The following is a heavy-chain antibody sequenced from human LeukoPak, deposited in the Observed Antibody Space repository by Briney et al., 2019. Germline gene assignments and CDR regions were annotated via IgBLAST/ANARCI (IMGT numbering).Heavy chain of an antibody. V-gene: IGHV4-39*07. CDR3: ARTYYYDSSGYSPGAFDI. Sequence: PSETLPLTCTVSGGSISSSSYYWGWIRQPPGKGLEWIGSIYYSGSTYYNPSLKSRVTISVDTSKNQFSLKLSSVTAADTAVYYCARTYYYDSSGYSPGAFDIWGQGTMVTVSS. D-gene: IGHD3-22*01. CDR1: GGSISSSSYY. CDR2: IYYSGST. J-gene: IGHJ3*02.